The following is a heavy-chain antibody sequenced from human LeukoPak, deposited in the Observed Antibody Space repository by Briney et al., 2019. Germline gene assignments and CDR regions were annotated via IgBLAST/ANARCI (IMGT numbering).Heavy chain of an antibody. Sequence: PSETLSLTCAVYGGSSSGYYWSWVRQPPGKGLEWNGEINHSGSTNYNPSLKSRVTIPVDTSKNQFSLKLSSVTAADTAVYYCARASGTGWFDPWGQGTLVTVSS. D-gene: IGHD6-13*01. CDR3: ARASGTGWFDP. CDR1: GGSSSGYY. CDR2: INHSGST. V-gene: IGHV4-34*01. J-gene: IGHJ5*02.